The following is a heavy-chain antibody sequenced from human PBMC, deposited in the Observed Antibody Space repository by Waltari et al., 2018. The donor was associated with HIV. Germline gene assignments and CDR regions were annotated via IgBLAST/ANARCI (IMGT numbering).Heavy chain of an antibody. CDR1: GFTFSSYW. V-gene: IGHV3-7*01. CDR3: AGRSPARRLNWFDP. D-gene: IGHD2-8*01. Sequence: EVQLVESGGGLVQPGGSLRLSCAASGFTFSSYWMSWVRQAPGKGLGGGANIKQDGREKYYVDFMKGRFTISRDNAKNSLYLQINSLRAEDTAVYYCAGRSPARRLNWFDPWGQGTLVIVSS. J-gene: IGHJ5*02. CDR2: IKQDGREK.